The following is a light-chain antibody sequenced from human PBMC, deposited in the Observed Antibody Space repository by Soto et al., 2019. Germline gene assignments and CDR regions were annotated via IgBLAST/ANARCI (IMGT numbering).Light chain of an antibody. CDR1: SSDVGGYNY. Sequence: QSALTQPASVSGSPGQSITISCTGTSSDVGGYNYVSWYQQHPGKAPKLMIYEVSNRPSGVSNRFSGSKSGNTASLTISGLQVEDEADYYCSSYTSSSTLGVFGTGTKVTVL. CDR3: SSYTSSSTLGV. V-gene: IGLV2-14*01. CDR2: EVS. J-gene: IGLJ1*01.